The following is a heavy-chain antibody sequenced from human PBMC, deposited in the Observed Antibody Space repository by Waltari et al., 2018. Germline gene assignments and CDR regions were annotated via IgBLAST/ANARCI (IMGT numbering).Heavy chain of an antibody. V-gene: IGHV1-46*02. CDR1: GYTFNNYF. D-gene: IGHD2-15*01. J-gene: IGHJ6*03. CDR2: INPRGGSR. CDR3: ARRCSANTCYWGLDV. Sequence: QAQLLQSGAEVTKPGASVKLSCKASGYTFNNYFLQWVRQAPGQGFEWMGVINPRGGSRTYARQFQGRVTMTSDTSTSTVYMELSSLRSEDTAVYYCARRCSANTCYWGLDVWGKGTTVTVS.